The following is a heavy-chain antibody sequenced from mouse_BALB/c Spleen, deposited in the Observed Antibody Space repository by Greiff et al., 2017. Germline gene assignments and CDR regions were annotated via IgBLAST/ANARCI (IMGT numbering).Heavy chain of an antibody. Sequence: EVKLEESGPGLVKPSQSLSLTCTVTGYSITSDYARNWIRQFPGNKLEWMGYISYSGSTSYNPSLKSRISITRDTSKNQFFLQLNSVTTEDTATYYCARFLFITTVVASGDYWGQGTSVTVSS. J-gene: IGHJ4*01. CDR3: ARFLFITTVVASGDY. D-gene: IGHD1-1*01. CDR2: ISYSGST. V-gene: IGHV3-2*02. CDR1: GYSITSDYA.